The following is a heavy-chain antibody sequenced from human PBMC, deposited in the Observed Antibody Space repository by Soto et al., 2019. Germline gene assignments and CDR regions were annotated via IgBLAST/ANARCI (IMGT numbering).Heavy chain of an antibody. CDR1: GFTFSSYS. Sequence: EVQLVESGGGLVKPGGSLRLSCAASGFTFSSYSMDWVRQAPGKGLEWVGRTRNKANSYTTEYAASVKGRFTISRDDSKNSLYLQMNSLKTEDTAVYYCARELAYCGGDCYSLDIWGQGTMVTVSS. J-gene: IGHJ3*02. V-gene: IGHV3-72*01. CDR2: TRNKANSYTT. D-gene: IGHD2-21*02. CDR3: ARELAYCGGDCYSLDI.